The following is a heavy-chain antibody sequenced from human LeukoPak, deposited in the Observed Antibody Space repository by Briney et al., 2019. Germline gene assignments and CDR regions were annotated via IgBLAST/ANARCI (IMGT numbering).Heavy chain of an antibody. CDR2: IGSSGSPT. Sequence: LSGGSLRLSCAASGFTFSSYAMSWVRQAPGKGLEWISYIGSSGSPTHYADSVGGRFTISRDNAKNSLYLQMNSLRDEDTAVYFCARRPYSDTSGRLSDVWGQGTTVTVSS. V-gene: IGHV3-48*02. CDR3: ARRPYSDTSGRLSDV. J-gene: IGHJ6*02. D-gene: IGHD3-22*01. CDR1: GFTFSSYA.